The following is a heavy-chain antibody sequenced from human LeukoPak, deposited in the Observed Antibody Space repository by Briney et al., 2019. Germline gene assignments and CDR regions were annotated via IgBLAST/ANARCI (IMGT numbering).Heavy chain of an antibody. Sequence: GGSLRLSCAASGFTFSRYSVNWVRQAPGKGLEWVSCISDSSRHIYYADSVKGRFTISRDNAKSSASLQMNSLRAEDTAVYYCARDPGGVYYDILTGQNDYWGQGTLVTVSS. CDR1: GFTFSRYS. V-gene: IGHV3-21*01. CDR2: ISDSSRHI. CDR3: ARDPGGVYYDILTGQNDY. D-gene: IGHD3-9*01. J-gene: IGHJ4*02.